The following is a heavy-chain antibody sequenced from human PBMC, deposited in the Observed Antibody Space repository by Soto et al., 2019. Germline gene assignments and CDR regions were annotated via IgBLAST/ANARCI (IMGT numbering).Heavy chain of an antibody. Sequence: PGASLRLSCAASGFIFSSYGMHWVRQAPGKGLEWLAAISYHGKNKYYADSVKGRFTISRDNSKNTLFMQMDSLRPEDTAVYYCTKDPHFDYWGQVTLVTVSS. J-gene: IGHJ4*02. CDR1: GFIFSSYG. CDR3: TKDPHFDY. V-gene: IGHV3-30*18. CDR2: ISYHGKNK.